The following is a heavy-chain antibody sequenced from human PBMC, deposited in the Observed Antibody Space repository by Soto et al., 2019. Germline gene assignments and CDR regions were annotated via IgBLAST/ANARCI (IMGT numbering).Heavy chain of an antibody. Sequence: EVQLVESGGGLVQPGGSLRLSCAASGFTVSSNYMSWVRQAPGKGLEWVSVIYSGGSTYYADSVKGRFTISRANAKNTLHLQMNILRAEDTAVYYCARGKHDYSNPGYYYYYYYMDVWGKGTTVTVSS. V-gene: IGHV3-66*01. D-gene: IGHD4-4*01. CDR1: GFTVSSNY. J-gene: IGHJ6*03. CDR3: ARGKHDYSNPGYYYYYYYMDV. CDR2: IYSGGST.